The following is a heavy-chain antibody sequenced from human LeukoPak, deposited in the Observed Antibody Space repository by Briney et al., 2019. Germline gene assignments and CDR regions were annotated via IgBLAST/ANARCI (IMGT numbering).Heavy chain of an antibody. D-gene: IGHD5-12*01. J-gene: IGHJ6*03. CDR2: INPNSGGI. V-gene: IGHV1-2*02. CDR3: ARAYSAYDAVNYSYYYYMDV. Sequence: ASVKVSCKASGYTFTGYYMHWVRQAPGQGLEWMGWINPNSGGINYAQKFQGGVTMTRDTSINTAYMELSRLRSDDTAVYYCARAYSAYDAVNYSYYYYMDVWGKGTTVTVSS. CDR1: GYTFTGYY.